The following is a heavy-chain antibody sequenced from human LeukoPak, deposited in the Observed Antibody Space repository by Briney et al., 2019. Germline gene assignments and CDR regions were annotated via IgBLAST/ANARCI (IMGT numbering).Heavy chain of an antibody. V-gene: IGHV4-4*02. Sequence: SGTLSLTCTVSGDSIISSHWWSWVRQPPGKGLEWAGEIYHTGSTNYNPSLKSRVTISIDKSKNQFSLNLSSVTAADTAVYYCASARWDYWGQGNLVTVSS. J-gene: IGHJ4*02. CDR3: ASARWDY. CDR2: IYHTGST. D-gene: IGHD5-24*01. CDR1: GDSIISSHW.